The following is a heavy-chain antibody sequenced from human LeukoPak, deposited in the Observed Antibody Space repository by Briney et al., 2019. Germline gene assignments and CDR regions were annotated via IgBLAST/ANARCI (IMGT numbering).Heavy chain of an antibody. D-gene: IGHD6-13*01. CDR2: VSYSGGT. CDR3: ARGGIAAAGDY. J-gene: IGHJ4*02. CDR1: GGSIGSYY. V-gene: IGHV4-59*12. Sequence: SETLSLTCTVSGGSIGSYYWSWIRQPPGKGLEWIGYVSYSGGTNYNPSLKSRVTISVDTSKNQFSLKLSSVTAADTAVYYCARGGIAAAGDYWGQGTLVTVSS.